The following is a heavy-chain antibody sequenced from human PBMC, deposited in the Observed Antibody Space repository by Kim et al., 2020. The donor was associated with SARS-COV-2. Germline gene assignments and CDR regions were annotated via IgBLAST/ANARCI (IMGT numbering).Heavy chain of an antibody. Sequence: SETLSLTCAVYGGSFSGYYWSWIRQPPGKGLEWIGEINHSGSTNYNPSLKSRVTISVDTSKNQFSLKLSSVTAADTAVYYCARGYPIAAAVGSDFDYWGQGTLVTVSS. J-gene: IGHJ4*02. CDR1: GGSFSGYY. D-gene: IGHD6-13*01. CDR2: INHSGST. CDR3: ARGYPIAAAVGSDFDY. V-gene: IGHV4-34*01.